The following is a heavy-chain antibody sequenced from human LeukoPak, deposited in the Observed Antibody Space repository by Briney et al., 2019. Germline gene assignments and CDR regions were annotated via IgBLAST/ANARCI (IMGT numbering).Heavy chain of an antibody. CDR3: AIGPPYRDSDDY. Sequence: GGSLRLSCAASRFTFSVHWMSWVRQAPGKGLEWVANIKQDGSEKYYVDSVKGRFTISRDNAKNSLYLQMDSLRAEDTAVYYCAIGPPYRDSDDYWGQGTLVTISS. CDR2: IKQDGSEK. D-gene: IGHD1-26*01. V-gene: IGHV3-7*05. J-gene: IGHJ4*02. CDR1: RFTFSVHW.